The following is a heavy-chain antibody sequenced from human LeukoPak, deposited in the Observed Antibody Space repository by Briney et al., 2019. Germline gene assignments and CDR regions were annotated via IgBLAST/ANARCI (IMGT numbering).Heavy chain of an antibody. CDR3: ARWVFCTYYFDY. V-gene: IGHV3-33*01. CDR1: EYTFGSYC. D-gene: IGHD2/OR15-2a*01. CDR2: IWYDGSNK. Sequence: GGCLRLSRAASEYTFGSYCMHWVRKAPCKGLEWVAVIWYDGSNKYYADSVKGRFTISRDNSKNTLYLQMNSLRAEDTAVYYCARWVFCTYYFDYWGQGTLVTVSS. J-gene: IGHJ4*02.